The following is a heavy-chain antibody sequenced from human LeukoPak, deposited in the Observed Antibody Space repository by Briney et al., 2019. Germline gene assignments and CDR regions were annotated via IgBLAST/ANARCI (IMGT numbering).Heavy chain of an antibody. Sequence: SETLSLTCTVSGGSISSSSYYWGWIRQPPGKGLEWIGSIYYSGSTYYNPSLKSRVTISVDTSKNQFSLKLSSVTAADTAVYYCASLDYDYVWGSYRYTEGPPSDYWGQGTLVTVSS. D-gene: IGHD3-16*02. CDR2: IYYSGST. CDR1: GGSISSSSYY. CDR3: ASLDYDYVWGSYRYTEGPPSDY. J-gene: IGHJ4*02. V-gene: IGHV4-39*01.